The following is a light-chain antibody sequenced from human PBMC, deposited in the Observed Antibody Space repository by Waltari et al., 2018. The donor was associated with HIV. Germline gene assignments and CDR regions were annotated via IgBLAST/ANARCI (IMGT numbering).Light chain of an antibody. Sequence: VLLTQSPVTLSVSPGDRVTLSCRASQNIGSYLAWYQQKTGQSPSLLVYGASIRAPGIPARFTDSGSGTDFNLIIDGLQPDDCAVYYCHQYNDWPRCTFGQGTKVEIK. V-gene: IGKV3D-15*01. CDR3: HQYNDWPRCT. CDR1: QNIGSY. CDR2: GAS. J-gene: IGKJ2*02.